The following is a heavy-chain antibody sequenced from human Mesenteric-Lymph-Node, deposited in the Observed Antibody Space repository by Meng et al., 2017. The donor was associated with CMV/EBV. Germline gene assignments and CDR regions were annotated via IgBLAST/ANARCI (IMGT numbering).Heavy chain of an antibody. D-gene: IGHD3-10*01. CDR3: TGDSVSNPNLDY. V-gene: IGHV3-66*01. J-gene: IGHJ4*02. CDR1: GFNVRDKY. Sequence: VYLVECGGGLVRPGGSLRLSFAASGFNVRDKYMSWVRQAPGKGLEWVCIIYRGDNTYYIDSVKDRFTVSRDNSKNTMYLQMNSLRVEDTAVYYCTGDSVSNPNLDYWGQGTLVTVSS. CDR2: IYRGDNT.